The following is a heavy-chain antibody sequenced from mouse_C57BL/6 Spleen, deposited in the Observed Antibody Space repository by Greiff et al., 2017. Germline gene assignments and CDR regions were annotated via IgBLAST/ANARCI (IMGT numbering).Heavy chain of an antibody. CDR2: IRLKSDNYAT. CDR3: TGVGNQLAWFAY. Sequence: EVKLVESGGGLVQPGGSMKLSCVASGFTFSNYWMNWVRQSPEKGLEWVAQIRLKSDNYATHYAESVKGRFTISRDDSKSSVYLQMNNLRAEDTGIYYCTGVGNQLAWFAYWGQGTLVTVSA. J-gene: IGHJ3*01. D-gene: IGHD1-1*02. CDR1: GFTFSNYW. V-gene: IGHV6-3*01.